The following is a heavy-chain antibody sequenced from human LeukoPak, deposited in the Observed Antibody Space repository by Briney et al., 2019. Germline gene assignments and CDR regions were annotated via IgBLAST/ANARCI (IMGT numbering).Heavy chain of an antibody. CDR3: ARAEENFGRLAPHYGVDV. CDR2: ISGSGSTR. D-gene: IGHD6-19*01. J-gene: IGHJ6*02. V-gene: IGHV3-11*01. Sequence: PGGSLRLSCVASGFTFSEYYLSWIRQAPGKGLEWVSYISGSGSTRFYADSEKGRFTISRDNAKNSLYLQMNGLRAEDTAVFYCARAEENFGRLAPHYGVDVWGQGTTVTVSS. CDR1: GFTFSEYY.